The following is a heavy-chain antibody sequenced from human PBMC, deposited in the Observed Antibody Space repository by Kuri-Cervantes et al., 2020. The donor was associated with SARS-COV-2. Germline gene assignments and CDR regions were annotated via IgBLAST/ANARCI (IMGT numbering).Heavy chain of an antibody. CDR3: AKDDEDSGSYGDAFDI. CDR1: GFTFSSYS. J-gene: IGHJ3*02. D-gene: IGHD1-26*01. Sequence: GESLKISCAASGFTFSSYSMNWVRQAPGKGLEWVSSISSSSSYIYYADSAKGRFTISRDNAKNSLYLQMNSLRAEDTAVYYCAKDDEDSGSYGDAFDIWGQGTMVTVSS. V-gene: IGHV3-21*04. CDR2: ISSSSSYI.